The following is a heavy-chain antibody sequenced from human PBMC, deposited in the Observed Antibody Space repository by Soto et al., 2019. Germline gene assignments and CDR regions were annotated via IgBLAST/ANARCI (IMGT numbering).Heavy chain of an antibody. CDR3: AREEVGSWPEKYYYGMDV. J-gene: IGHJ6*02. D-gene: IGHD6-13*01. CDR1: GFTFSSYS. CDR2: ISSSSSTI. V-gene: IGHV3-48*02. Sequence: GGSLRLSCAASGFTFSSYSMNWVRQAPGKGLEWVSYISSSSSTIYYADSVKGRFTISRDNAKNSLYLQMNSLRDEDTAVYYCAREEVGSWPEKYYYGMDVWAQGTTVTVSS.